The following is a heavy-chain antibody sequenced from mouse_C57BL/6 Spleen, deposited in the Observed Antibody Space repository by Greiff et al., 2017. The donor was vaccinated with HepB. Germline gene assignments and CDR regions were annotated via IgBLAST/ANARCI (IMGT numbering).Heavy chain of an antibody. Sequence: EVKLEESGPELVKPGASVKISCKASGYSFTGYYMNWVKQSPEKSLEWIGEINPSTGGTTYNQKFKAKATLTVDKSSSTAYMQLKSLTSEDSAVYYCARGGGYFDYWGQGTTLTVSS. V-gene: IGHV1-42*01. J-gene: IGHJ2*01. CDR2: INPSTGGT. CDR1: GYSFTGYY. CDR3: ARGGGYFDY. D-gene: IGHD1-1*02.